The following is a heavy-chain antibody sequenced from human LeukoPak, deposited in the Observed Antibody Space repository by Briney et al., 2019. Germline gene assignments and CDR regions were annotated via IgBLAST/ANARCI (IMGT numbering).Heavy chain of an antibody. V-gene: IGHV4-4*02. D-gene: IGHD3-10*01. CDR3: ARVGMAGSGSYRVGY. CDR2: IYHSGST. CDR1: GGSISSSNW. J-gene: IGHJ4*02. Sequence: SETLSLTCAVSGGSISSSNWWSWVRQPLGKGLEWIGEIYHSGSTNYNPSLKSRVTISVDKSKNQFTLKLSSVTAADTAVYYCARVGMAGSGSYRVGYWGQGTLVTVSS.